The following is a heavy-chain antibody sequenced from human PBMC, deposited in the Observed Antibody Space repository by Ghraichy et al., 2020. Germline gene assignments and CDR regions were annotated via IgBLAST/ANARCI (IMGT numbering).Heavy chain of an antibody. J-gene: IGHJ4*02. CDR2: ISNIGST. Sequence: SQTLSLTCTVSGGSISIYYWNWIRQPPGKGLEWIGHISNIGSTTYNPSYNPSLKSRVTISVDPSKNQFSLQMSSATAADTAMYYCARDRELGSWGPGTLVTVSS. CDR1: GGSISIYY. V-gene: IGHV4-59*01. D-gene: IGHD1-1*01. CDR3: ARDRELGS.